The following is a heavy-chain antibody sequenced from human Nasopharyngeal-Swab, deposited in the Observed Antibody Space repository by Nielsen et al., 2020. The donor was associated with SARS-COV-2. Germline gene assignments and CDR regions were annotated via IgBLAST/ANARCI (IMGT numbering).Heavy chain of an antibody. CDR2: IYDSGST. J-gene: IGHJ4*02. V-gene: IGHV4-39*01. Sequence: WVRQPPGKGLEWIGSIYDSGSTYYNPSLKSRVTRSVDTSKNQFSLKLSSVTAADTAVYYCARRSWFRDIFDWGQETLVTVSS. CDR3: ARRSWFRDIFD. D-gene: IGHD3-10*01.